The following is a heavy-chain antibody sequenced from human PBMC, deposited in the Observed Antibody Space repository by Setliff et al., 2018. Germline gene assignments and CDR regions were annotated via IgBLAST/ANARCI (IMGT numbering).Heavy chain of an antibody. CDR3: AKDMGSYSSSWYRPHYGMDV. Sequence: PGGSLRLSCVASGFTFDDYAMHWVRQAPGKGLEWVSLISWDGGSTYYADSVKGRFTISRDNSKNSLYLQMNSLRAEDTALYYCAKDMGSYSSSWYRPHYGMDVWGQGTTVTVSS. V-gene: IGHV3-43D*04. CDR2: ISWDGGST. D-gene: IGHD6-13*01. J-gene: IGHJ6*02. CDR1: GFTFDDYA.